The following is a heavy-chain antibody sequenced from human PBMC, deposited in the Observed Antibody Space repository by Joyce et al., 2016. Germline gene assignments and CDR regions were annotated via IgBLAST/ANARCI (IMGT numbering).Heavy chain of an antibody. J-gene: IGHJ4*02. Sequence: QVQLVESGGGVVQPGRSLRLSCAASGFDFSNYAMHWVRQAPGKGLECVALISYDGTNKQYADSVVGRSTISRDNSIYTMYLQMSNLRPEDTAIYYCAKDSYSFGVFDSWGQGMLVTVSS. CDR2: ISYDGTNK. CDR3: AKDSYSFGVFDS. CDR1: GFDFSNYA. D-gene: IGHD5-18*01. V-gene: IGHV3-30-3*01.